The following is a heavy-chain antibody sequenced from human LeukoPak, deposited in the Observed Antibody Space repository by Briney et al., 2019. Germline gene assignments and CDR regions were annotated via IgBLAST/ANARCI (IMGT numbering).Heavy chain of an antibody. CDR2: ISSDGSNK. V-gene: IGHV3-30*09. Sequence: PGGSLRLSCAASKFTFNNCAMHWVRQAPGKGLEWVSIISSDGSNKYYADSVKGRFAFSRDNSNNTLYLQMNSLRPEDTAVYYCARRSRDGWYFDYWGQGTLVTVSS. J-gene: IGHJ4*02. CDR3: ARRSRDGWYFDY. CDR1: KFTFNNCA. D-gene: IGHD5-24*01.